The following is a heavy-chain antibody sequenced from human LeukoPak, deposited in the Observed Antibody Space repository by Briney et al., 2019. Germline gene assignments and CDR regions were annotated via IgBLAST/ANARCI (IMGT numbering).Heavy chain of an antibody. CDR2: MNPNSGNT. CDR3: ARATPGGLHGYSFDY. Sequence: GASVKVSCKASGYTFKNYDINRVRQATGQGLEWMGWMNPNSGNTGFAQKFQDRVSMTRGTSINTAYMELTSLRSGDTAVYYCARATPGGLHGYSFDYWGQGTVVTVYS. J-gene: IGHJ4*02. CDR1: GYTFKNYD. V-gene: IGHV1-8*02. D-gene: IGHD5-24*01.